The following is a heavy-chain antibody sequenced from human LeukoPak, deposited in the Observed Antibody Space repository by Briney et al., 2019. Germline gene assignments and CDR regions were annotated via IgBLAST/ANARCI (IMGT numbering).Heavy chain of an antibody. CDR1: GGSISSGGYS. D-gene: IGHD3-22*01. CDR3: ARESSGTEGSAAFDV. CDR2: IYHSGST. Sequence: SETLSLTCAVSGGSISSGGYSWSWIRQPPGKGLEWIGYIYHSGSTYYNPSLKSRVTISVDRSKNQFSLKLNSVTAADTAVYYCARESSGTEGSAAFDVWGQGTKVTVSS. V-gene: IGHV4-30-2*01. J-gene: IGHJ3*01.